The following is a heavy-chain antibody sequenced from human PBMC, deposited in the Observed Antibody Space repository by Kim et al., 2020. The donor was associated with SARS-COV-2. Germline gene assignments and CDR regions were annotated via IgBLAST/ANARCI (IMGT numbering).Heavy chain of an antibody. D-gene: IGHD6-19*01. J-gene: IGHJ4*02. CDR2: ISYDGSNK. CDR3: ARVPRIAVALI. Sequence: GGSLRLSCAASGFTFSSYAMHWVRQAPGKGLEWVAVISYDGSNKYYADSVKGRFTISRDNSKNTLYLQMNSLRAEDTAVYYCARVPRIAVALIWGQGTLVTVSS. V-gene: IGHV3-30-3*01. CDR1: GFTFSSYA.